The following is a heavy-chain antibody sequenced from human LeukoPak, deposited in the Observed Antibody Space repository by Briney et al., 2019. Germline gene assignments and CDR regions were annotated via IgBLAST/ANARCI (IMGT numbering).Heavy chain of an antibody. Sequence: SETLSLTCTVSGGCISNYYWSWIRQPPGKGLEWIGYIYYSGSTNYNPSHKSRVTISVETSKNQCSLKLSSVTAADTAVYYGARADIVVVPAAIDWFDPWGQGTLVTVSS. CDR1: GGCISNYY. J-gene: IGHJ5*02. CDR3: ARADIVVVPAAIDWFDP. CDR2: IYYSGST. D-gene: IGHD2-2*02. V-gene: IGHV4-59*01.